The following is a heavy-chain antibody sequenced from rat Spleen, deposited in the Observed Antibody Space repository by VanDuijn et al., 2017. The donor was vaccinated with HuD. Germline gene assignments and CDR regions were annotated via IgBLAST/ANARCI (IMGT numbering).Heavy chain of an antibody. D-gene: IGHD1-8*01. V-gene: IGHV5-29*01. CDR2: ISYDGSSI. J-gene: IGHJ2*01. Sequence: EVQLVESGGGLVQPGRSLKLSCAASGFTFSNYGMAWVRQAPTKGLEWVATISYDGSSIYYPDSVKGRFTISRHNTQNTLYLQMNSLRSEDTATYYCARHESRYFDYWGQGVMVTISS. CDR1: GFTFSNYG. CDR3: ARHESRYFDY.